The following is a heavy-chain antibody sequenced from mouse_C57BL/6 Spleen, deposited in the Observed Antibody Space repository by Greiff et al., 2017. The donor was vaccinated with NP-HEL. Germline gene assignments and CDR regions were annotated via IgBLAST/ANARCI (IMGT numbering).Heavy chain of an antibody. D-gene: IGHD2-4*01. J-gene: IGHJ4*01. Sequence: QVQLQQSGAELVRPGASVKLSCKASGYTFTDYYINWVKQRPGQGLEWIARIYPGSGNTYYNEKFKGKATLTAEKSSSTAYMQLSSLTSEDSAVYFCARRRDYDYHYYAMDYWGQGTSVTVSS. CDR2: IYPGSGNT. CDR3: ARRRDYDYHYYAMDY. CDR1: GYTFTDYY. V-gene: IGHV1-76*01.